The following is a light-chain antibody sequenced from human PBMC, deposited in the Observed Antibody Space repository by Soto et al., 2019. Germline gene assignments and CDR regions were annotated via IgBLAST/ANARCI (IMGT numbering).Light chain of an antibody. CDR2: KVS. V-gene: IGKV2-30*01. J-gene: IGKJ2*01. CDR3: MQCTHWPPYT. CDR1: QSLAYSDGNTS. Sequence: DVVMTQSPLSLPVTLGQPASISCRSSQSLAYSDGNTSLNWFQQRPGQSPRRLIYKVSNRDSGVPDRCSGSGSGTDFTLKISRVEADDVGVYYCMQCTHWPPYTFGQGTKLEIK.